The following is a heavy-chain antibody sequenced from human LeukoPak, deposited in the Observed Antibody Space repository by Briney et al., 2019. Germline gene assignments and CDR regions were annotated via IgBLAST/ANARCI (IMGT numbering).Heavy chain of an antibody. CDR2: ISSSSSYI. CDR3: AKDGGRFGELSSRQYYFDY. CDR1: GFTFSSYS. Sequence: PGGSLRLSCAASGFTFSSYSMNWVRQAPGKGLEWVSSISSSSSYIYYADSVKGRFTISRDNSKNTLYLQMNSLRAEDTAVYYCAKDGGRFGELSSRQYYFDYWGQGTLVTVSS. J-gene: IGHJ4*02. D-gene: IGHD3-10*01. V-gene: IGHV3-21*04.